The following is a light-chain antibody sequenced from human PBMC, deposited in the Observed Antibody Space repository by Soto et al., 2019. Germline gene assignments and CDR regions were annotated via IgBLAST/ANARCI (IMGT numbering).Light chain of an antibody. CDR2: TNS. CDR3: EAWDDSLNGHAV. J-gene: IGLJ7*01. CDR1: TSNIGANS. V-gene: IGLV1-44*01. Sequence: VLTQPPSASGTPGQRVTISCSGSTSNIGANSANWYQQLPGMAPKLLIHTNSQRPAGVPDRFSGSKSGTSASLTISGLQSEDEADYYCEAWDDSLNGHAVFGGGTQLTVL.